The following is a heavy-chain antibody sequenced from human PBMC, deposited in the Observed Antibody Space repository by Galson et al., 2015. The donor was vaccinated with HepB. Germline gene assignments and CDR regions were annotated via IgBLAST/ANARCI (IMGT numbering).Heavy chain of an antibody. J-gene: IGHJ4*02. V-gene: IGHV3-66*01. D-gene: IGHD5-24*01. CDR1: GFTVSSNY. CDR2: IYSGGST. Sequence: SLRLSCAASGFTVSSNYMSWVRQAPGKGLEWVSVIYSGGSTYYADSVRGRFTISRDNSKNTLYLQMNSLRAEDTAVYYCARLGPVRRWLQFYYFDYWGQGTLVTVSS. CDR3: ARLGPVRRWLQFYYFDY.